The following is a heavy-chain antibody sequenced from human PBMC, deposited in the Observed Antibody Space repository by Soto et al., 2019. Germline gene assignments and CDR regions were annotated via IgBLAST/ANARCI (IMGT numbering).Heavy chain of an antibody. J-gene: IGHJ4*02. CDR2: ISYDGSNK. CDR3: AKDKGYSSSWLTTIFDY. CDR1: GFTFSSYG. V-gene: IGHV3-30*18. D-gene: IGHD6-13*01. Sequence: GGSLRLSCAASGFTFSSYGMHWVRQAPGKGLEWVAVISYDGSNKYYADSVKGRFTISRDNSKNTLYLQMNSLRAEDTAVYYCAKDKGYSSSWLTTIFDYWGQGTLVTVSS.